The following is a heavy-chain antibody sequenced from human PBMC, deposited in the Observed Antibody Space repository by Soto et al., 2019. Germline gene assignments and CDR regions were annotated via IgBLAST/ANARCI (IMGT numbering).Heavy chain of an antibody. Sequence: QLQLQESGPGLVKPSETLSLTCTVSGGSISSSSYYWGWIRQPPGKGLEWIGSIYYSGSTYYNPSLKSRVTISVDTSKNQFSLKLSSVTAADTAVYYCARTFRSGWPDYWGQGTLVTVSS. CDR1: GGSISSSSYY. CDR3: ARTFRSGWPDY. V-gene: IGHV4-39*01. D-gene: IGHD6-19*01. J-gene: IGHJ4*02. CDR2: IYYSGST.